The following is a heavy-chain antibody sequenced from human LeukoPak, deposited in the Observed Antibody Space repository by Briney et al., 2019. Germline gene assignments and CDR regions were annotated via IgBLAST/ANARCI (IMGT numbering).Heavy chain of an antibody. V-gene: IGHV3-21*01. D-gene: IGHD3-22*01. J-gene: IGHJ4*02. Sequence: PGGSLRLSCAASGFTFSSYSMNWVRQAPGKGLEWVSFISSSSSYIYYADSVKGRFTISRDNAKNSLYLQMNSLRAEDTAVYYCARDDADSSGYYCYWGQGTLVTVSS. CDR2: ISSSSSYI. CDR1: GFTFSSYS. CDR3: ARDDADSSGYYCY.